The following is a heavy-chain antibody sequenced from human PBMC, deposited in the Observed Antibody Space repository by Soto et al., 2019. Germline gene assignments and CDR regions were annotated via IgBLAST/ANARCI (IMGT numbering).Heavy chain of an antibody. CDR3: ARDLLYSSSWPRYYGMDV. CDR1: GFTFSSYS. D-gene: IGHD6-13*01. J-gene: IGHJ6*02. V-gene: IGHV3-48*02. Sequence: EVQLVESGGGLVQPGGSLRLSCAASGFTFSSYSMNWVRQAPGKGLEWVSYISSSSSTIYYADSVKGRFTIPRDNAKNSLYLQMNSLRDEDTAVYYCARDLLYSSSWPRYYGMDVWGQGTTVTVSS. CDR2: ISSSSSTI.